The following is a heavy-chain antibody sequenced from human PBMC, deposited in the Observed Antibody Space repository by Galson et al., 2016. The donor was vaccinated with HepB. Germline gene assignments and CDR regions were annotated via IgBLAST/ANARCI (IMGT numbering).Heavy chain of an antibody. CDR1: GFTFSSYW. CDR3: ARVLGSYQSFDY. V-gene: IGHV3-74*01. J-gene: IGHJ4*02. CDR2: INSDGSST. Sequence: SLRLSCAASGFTFSSYWMHWVRQAPGKGLVWVSRINSDGSSTSYADSVKGRFTISRDNAKNTLNLQMNSLRAEDTAVYYCARVLGSYQSFDYWDQGTLVTVSS. D-gene: IGHD1-26*01.